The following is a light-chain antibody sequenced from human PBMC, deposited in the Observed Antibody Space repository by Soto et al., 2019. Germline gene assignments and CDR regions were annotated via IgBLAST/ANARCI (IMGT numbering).Light chain of an antibody. J-gene: IGKJ4*01. CDR3: QQYGSSLGVT. V-gene: IGKV3-20*01. CDR2: GAS. CDR1: QSVSSSY. Sequence: EIVLTQSPGTLSLSPGERATLSSRAIQSVSSSYLAWYQQKPGQAPRLLIYGASSRATGIPDRFSGSGSGTDFTLTISRLEPEDFAVYYCQQYGSSLGVTFGGGTKVDIK.